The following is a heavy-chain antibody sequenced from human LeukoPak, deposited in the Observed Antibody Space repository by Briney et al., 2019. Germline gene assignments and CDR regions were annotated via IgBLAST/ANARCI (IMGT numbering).Heavy chain of an antibody. CDR3: ARPSFGVRLVTNYFDY. D-gene: IGHD3-9*01. CDR1: GFTSSSYA. V-gene: IGHV3-30*04. J-gene: IGHJ4*02. Sequence: GRSLRLSCAASGFTSSSYAMHWVRQAPGKGLEWVAVISYDGSNKYYADSVKGRFTISRDNSKNTLYLQMNSLRAEDTAVYYCARPSFGVRLVTNYFDYWGQGTLVTVSS. CDR2: ISYDGSNK.